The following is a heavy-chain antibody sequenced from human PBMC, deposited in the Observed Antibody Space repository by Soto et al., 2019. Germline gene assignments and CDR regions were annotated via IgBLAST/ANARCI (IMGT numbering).Heavy chain of an antibody. D-gene: IGHD2-21*02. Sequence: GASVKVSCKAPGGAFNNYPISWVRQAPGQGLEWMGGIFPRLGTTTYAQKEQGRVSMTADESTSTVYMELSGLRSEDTAIYYCAIDACCCGGDCYSLVYWGQGTLVTVSS. J-gene: IGHJ4*02. CDR1: GGAFNNYP. CDR3: AIDACCCGGDCYSLVY. V-gene: IGHV1-69*13. CDR2: IFPRLGTT.